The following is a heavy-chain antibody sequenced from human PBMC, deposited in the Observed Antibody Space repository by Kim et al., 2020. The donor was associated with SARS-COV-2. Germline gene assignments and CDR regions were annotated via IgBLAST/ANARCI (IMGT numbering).Heavy chain of an antibody. CDR2: INWNGGST. J-gene: IGHJ3*02. Sequence: GGSLRLSCAASGFTFDDYGMSWVRQAPGKGLEWVSGINWNGGSTGYADSVKGRFTISRDNAKNSLYLQMNSLRAEDTALYTCASWDYPPRYSGYDYTPGVRAFDIWGQGTMVTVSS. D-gene: IGHD5-12*01. CDR3: ASWDYPPRYSGYDYTPGVRAFDI. V-gene: IGHV3-20*01. CDR1: GFTFDDYG.